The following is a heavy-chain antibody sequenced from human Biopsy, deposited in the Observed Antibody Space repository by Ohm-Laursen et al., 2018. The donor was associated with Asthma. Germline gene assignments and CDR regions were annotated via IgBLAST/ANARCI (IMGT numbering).Heavy chain of an antibody. D-gene: IGHD3-3*01. Sequence: SLRLSCSASGFVFRSHAMHWVRQAPGKGLEWVAVVSYDGGVAHYADSMKGRFTISRDNAKSTLYLQMNRLRTDDTAVYYCAKRRGYSDLTDFDHWGQGTPVTVSS. V-gene: IGHV3-30*18. CDR3: AKRRGYSDLTDFDH. CDR2: VSYDGGVA. CDR1: GFVFRSHA. J-gene: IGHJ4*02.